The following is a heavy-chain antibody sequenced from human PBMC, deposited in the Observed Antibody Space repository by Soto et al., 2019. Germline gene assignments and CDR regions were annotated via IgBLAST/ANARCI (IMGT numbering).Heavy chain of an antibody. CDR2: IYYNGNT. CDR3: ARDKGGYSGYPTYNWFDP. J-gene: IGHJ5*02. CDR1: GGSISSYY. Sequence: SETLSLTCSVSGGSISSYYWNWIRQPPGKGLEWIGYIYYNGNTNYNPSLRSRVILSLDTSKNQFSLKLSSVTAADTAVYYCARDKGGYSGYPTYNWFDPWGQGTLVTAPQ. D-gene: IGHD5-12*01. V-gene: IGHV4-59*01.